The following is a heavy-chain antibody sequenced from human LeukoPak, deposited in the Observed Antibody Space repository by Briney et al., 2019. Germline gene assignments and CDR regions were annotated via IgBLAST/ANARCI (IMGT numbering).Heavy chain of an antibody. V-gene: IGHV4-59*01. Sequence: PSGTLSLTCTASGVSFSSYYLSWIRQPPGKGLEWIGYIFHSGSTNYNPYPKSRVTVSVDTSKNQFYLRLTSVTAADTAVYYCAREVGYCSGGICYSGGWYDPWGQGTLVTVSS. D-gene: IGHD2-15*01. J-gene: IGHJ5*02. CDR3: AREVGYCSGGICYSGGWYDP. CDR2: IFHSGST. CDR1: GVSFSSYY.